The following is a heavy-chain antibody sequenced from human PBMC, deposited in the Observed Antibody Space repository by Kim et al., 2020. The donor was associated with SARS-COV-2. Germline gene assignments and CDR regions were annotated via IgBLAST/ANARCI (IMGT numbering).Heavy chain of an antibody. J-gene: IGHJ4*02. V-gene: IGHV1-18*01. D-gene: IGHD1-20*01. CDR3: AREGLTFFDY. CDR2: NT. Sequence: NTNYAQKLQGRVTMTTDTSTSTAYMELRSLRSDDTAVYFCAREGLTFFDYWGQGTLVTVSS.